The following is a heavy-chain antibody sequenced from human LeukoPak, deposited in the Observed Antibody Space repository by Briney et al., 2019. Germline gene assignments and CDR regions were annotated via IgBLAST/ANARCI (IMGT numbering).Heavy chain of an antibody. CDR3: ARVGYQLLIFDY. CDR1: GGSISSGGYY. J-gene: IGHJ4*02. Sequence: SETLSLTCTVSGGSISSGGYYWSWIRQPPGKGLEWIGYIYHSGSTYYNPSLKSRVTISVDRSKNQFSLKLSSVTAADTAVYYCARVGYQLLIFDYWGQGTLVTVSS. V-gene: IGHV4-30-2*01. CDR2: IYHSGST. D-gene: IGHD2-2*01.